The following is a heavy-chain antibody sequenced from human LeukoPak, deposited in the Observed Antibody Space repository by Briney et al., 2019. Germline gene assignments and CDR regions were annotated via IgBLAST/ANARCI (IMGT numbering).Heavy chain of an antibody. D-gene: IGHD5-24*01. CDR3: ARNVLDGNTWGAFGV. CDR1: GGCFRGFY. J-gene: IGHJ3*01. CDR2: INHSGTT. Sequence: SETLSLTCAVSGGCFRGFYCSWIRQLPGKGLEYIGEINHSGTTNYNPSLKSRVTISVDSSKDQFSLELTSVTAADTAIYYCARNVLDGNTWGAFGVWGQGTLVAVSS. V-gene: IGHV4-34*01.